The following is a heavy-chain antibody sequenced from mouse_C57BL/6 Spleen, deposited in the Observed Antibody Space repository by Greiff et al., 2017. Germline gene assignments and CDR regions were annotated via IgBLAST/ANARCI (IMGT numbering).Heavy chain of an antibody. CDR3: ARGVTLYYFDY. Sequence: QVQLQQPGAELVRPGSSVKLSCKASGYTFTSYWMHWVKQRPIQGLEWIGNIDPSDSETHYNQKFKDKATLTVDKSSSTAYMQLSSLTSEDSAVYYCARGVTLYYFDYWGQGTTLTVSS. D-gene: IGHD2-1*01. J-gene: IGHJ2*01. CDR1: GYTFTSYW. V-gene: IGHV1-52*01. CDR2: IDPSDSET.